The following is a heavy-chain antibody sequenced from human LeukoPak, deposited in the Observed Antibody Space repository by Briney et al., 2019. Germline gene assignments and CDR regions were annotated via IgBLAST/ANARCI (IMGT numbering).Heavy chain of an antibody. D-gene: IGHD5-24*01. Sequence: GGSLRLSCAASGFTFSTYAMSWVRQAPGKGLEWVSVISGSGSSTYYADSVKGRFTISRDNSKNTLHLQMNSLRAEDTAVYYCAKEMATIRASDLWGQGTMVTVSS. J-gene: IGHJ3*01. CDR1: GFTFSTYA. V-gene: IGHV3-23*01. CDR3: AKEMATIRASDL. CDR2: ISGSGSST.